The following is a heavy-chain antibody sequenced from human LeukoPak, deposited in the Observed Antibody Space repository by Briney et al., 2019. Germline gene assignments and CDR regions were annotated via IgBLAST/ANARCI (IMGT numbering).Heavy chain of an antibody. CDR2: IYYSGST. Sequence: SETLSLTCTVSGGSISSSSYSWGWIRQPPGKGLEWIGSIYYSGSTYYNPSLKSRVTISVDTSKNQFSLKLSSVTAADTAVYYCARHSMAAAGNDYWGQGTLVTVSS. V-gene: IGHV4-39*01. CDR3: ARHSMAAAGNDY. J-gene: IGHJ4*02. D-gene: IGHD6-13*01. CDR1: GGSISSSSYS.